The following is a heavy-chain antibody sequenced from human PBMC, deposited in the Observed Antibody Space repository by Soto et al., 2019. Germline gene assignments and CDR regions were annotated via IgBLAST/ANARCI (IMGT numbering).Heavy chain of an antibody. CDR3: ARDDSYYYGSGSYYNPYYYGMDV. CDR2: ISYDGSDK. D-gene: IGHD3-10*01. V-gene: IGHV3-30-3*01. J-gene: IGHJ6*02. Sequence: GGSLRLSCAASGFTFSSYAMHWVRQAPGKGLGWVAVISYDGSDKYYADSVKGRFTISRDNSKNTLYLQMNSLRAGDTAVYYCARDDSYYYGSGSYYNPYYYGMDVWGQGTTVTVSS. CDR1: GFTFSSYA.